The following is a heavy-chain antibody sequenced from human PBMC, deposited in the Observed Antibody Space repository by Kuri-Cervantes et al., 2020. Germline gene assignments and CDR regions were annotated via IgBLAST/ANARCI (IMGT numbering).Heavy chain of an antibody. CDR2: LYSGGNT. Sequence: GESLKISCAASGFTVSTSYMSWVRQAPGKGLEWVSTLYSGGNTYYADSVRGRSTISRDNSKNTLYLQMNSLRVDDTAVYYCARDRSGSFDYWGQGTLVTVSS. CDR3: ARDRSGSFDY. J-gene: IGHJ4*02. CDR1: GFTVSTSY. V-gene: IGHV3-53*01. D-gene: IGHD3-22*01.